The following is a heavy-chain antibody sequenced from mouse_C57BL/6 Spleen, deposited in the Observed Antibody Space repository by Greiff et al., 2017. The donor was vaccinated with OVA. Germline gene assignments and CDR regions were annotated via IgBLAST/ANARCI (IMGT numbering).Heavy chain of an antibody. D-gene: IGHD2-5*01. CDR2: INPNNGGT. CDR3: ARAYYSNYGFAY. J-gene: IGHJ3*01. V-gene: IGHV1-26*01. Sequence: VQLQQSGPELVKPGASVKISCKASGYTFTDYYMNWVKQSPGKSLEWIGDINPNNGGTSYNQKFKGKATLTVDKSSSTAYMELRSLTSEDSAVYYCARAYYSNYGFAYWGQGTLVTVSA. CDR1: GYTFTDYY.